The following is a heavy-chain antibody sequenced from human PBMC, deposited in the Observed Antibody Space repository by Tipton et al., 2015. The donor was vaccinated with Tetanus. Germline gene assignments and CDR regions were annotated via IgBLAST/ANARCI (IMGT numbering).Heavy chain of an antibody. D-gene: IGHD2-8*02. CDR2: VYYTGDT. CDR3: AGVTAQRTELYFEH. Sequence: TLSLTCTVSGDSVSGYYWSWIRQPPGKGLEWVGYVYYTGDTNCNPSLKSRVTISMDRSENQISLKMTSVTAADTAVYYCAGVTAQRTELYFEHWGQGTQVTVSS. J-gene: IGHJ1*01. V-gene: IGHV4-59*02. CDR1: GDSVSGYY.